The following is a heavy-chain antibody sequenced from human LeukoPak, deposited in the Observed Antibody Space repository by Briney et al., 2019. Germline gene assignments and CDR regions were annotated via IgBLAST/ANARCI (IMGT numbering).Heavy chain of an antibody. CDR2: IRSIGGST. V-gene: IGHV3-64D*06. J-gene: IGHJ4*02. Sequence: QPGESLRLSCSASGFTFSSYAMHWVRQAPGKGLEYVSGIRSIGGSTNYADSVKGRLTISRDNSKNTVYLQMSSLRAEDTAVYYCVKDGDSAGWYYYFDYWGQGTLVTVSS. D-gene: IGHD6-19*01. CDR1: GFTFSSYA. CDR3: VKDGDSAGWYYYFDY.